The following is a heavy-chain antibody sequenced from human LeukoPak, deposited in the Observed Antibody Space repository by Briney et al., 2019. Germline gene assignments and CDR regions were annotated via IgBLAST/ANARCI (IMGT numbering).Heavy chain of an antibody. CDR2: INHNGDNT. CDR1: GFTFSSYA. J-gene: IGHJ4*02. CDR3: ARALAN. Sequence: GGSLRLSCGASGFTFSSYAMSWVRQAPGKGLEWVSTINHNGDNTYYADSVKGRFTISRDNFKITLYLQMNSLRAEDTAVYYCARALANWGQGTLVTASS. V-gene: IGHV3-23*01.